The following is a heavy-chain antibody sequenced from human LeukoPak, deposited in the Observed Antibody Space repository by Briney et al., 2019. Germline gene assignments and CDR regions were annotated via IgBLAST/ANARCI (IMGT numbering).Heavy chain of an antibody. CDR3: TRRGAYDTRGGYGMDV. D-gene: IGHD3-10*01. J-gene: IGHJ6*02. V-gene: IGHV3-23*01. Sequence: GGSLRLSCAASGFTFSSYAMSWVRQAPGKGLEWVSAISGSGGSTYYADSVKGRFTISRDDSKNTAYLQMNSLKTEDTAVYYCTRRGAYDTRGGYGMDVWGQGTTVTVSS. CDR2: ISGSGGST. CDR1: GFTFSSYA.